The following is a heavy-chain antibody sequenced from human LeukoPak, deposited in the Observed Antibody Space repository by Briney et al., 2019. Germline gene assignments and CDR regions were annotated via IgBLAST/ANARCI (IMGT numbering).Heavy chain of an antibody. D-gene: IGHD4-11*01. CDR1: GGTFSSFA. J-gene: IGHJ5*02. V-gene: IGHV1-69*05. Sequence: SVKVSCKASGGTFSSFAISWVRQAPGQGLEWMGRIIPIFGTANYAQKFQGRVTITTDESTSTAYMELSSLRSEDTAVYYCARDLWDDYRDNWFDPWGQGTLVTVSS. CDR2: IIPIFGTA. CDR3: ARDLWDDYRDNWFDP.